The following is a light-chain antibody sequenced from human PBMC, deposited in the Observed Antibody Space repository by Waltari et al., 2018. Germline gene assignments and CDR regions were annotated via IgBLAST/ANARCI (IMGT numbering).Light chain of an antibody. CDR1: NSDVGGYKH. Sequence: QSALTQPGSVSGSPGQSITISCTGSNSDVGGYKHVSWYQHHPGKAPQLLLYDVNTRPSGFANRFSGSKSGNTAALAISGLQAEDEAVYYCTSFTSSVTFDVVFGGGTKLTVL. V-gene: IGLV2-14*03. CDR2: DVN. J-gene: IGLJ2*01. CDR3: TSFTSSVTFDVV.